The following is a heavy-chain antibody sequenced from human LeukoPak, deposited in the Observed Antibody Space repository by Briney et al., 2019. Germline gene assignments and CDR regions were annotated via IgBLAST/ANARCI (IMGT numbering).Heavy chain of an antibody. D-gene: IGHD2-15*01. V-gene: IGHV3-7*01. CDR1: GITFSRYW. CDR2: INQDGNRE. CDR3: ATTFPYCSDGTCAL. Sequence: GGSLRLSCTVSGITFSRYWMSWVRQAPGKGLEWVANINQDGNRENYVDSVKGRFSISRDNARNSLFLQMHSLRAEDTAVYYCATTFPYCSDGTCALGGQGTLVTVSS. J-gene: IGHJ4*02.